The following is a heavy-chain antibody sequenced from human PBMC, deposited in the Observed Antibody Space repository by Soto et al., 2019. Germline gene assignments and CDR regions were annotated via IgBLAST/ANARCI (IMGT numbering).Heavy chain of an antibody. CDR1: GFSLKTNGVG. CDR2: IYWDDDK. D-gene: IGHD6-25*01. Sequence: SGPTLVNPPQTLTLTCTISGFSLKTNGVGVGWIRQPPGKALEWLAIIYWDDDKRYSPSLKSRLTITKDTSKNQVVLTMTNMDPLDTATFYCAHRRARNDIAAFDYWGQGTLVTVSS. J-gene: IGHJ4*02. CDR3: AHRRARNDIAAFDY. V-gene: IGHV2-5*02.